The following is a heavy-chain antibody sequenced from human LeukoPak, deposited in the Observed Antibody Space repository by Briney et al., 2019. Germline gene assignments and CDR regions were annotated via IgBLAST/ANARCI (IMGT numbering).Heavy chain of an antibody. Sequence: TVGSLRLSCAASGFTFSSYGMHWVRQAPGKGLEWVAVIWYDGSNKFYADSVKGRFTISRDNSKNTLYLQMNSLRAEDTAVYYCARDRAAADLDYWGQGTLVTVSS. CDR3: ARDRAAADLDY. CDR2: IWYDGSNK. J-gene: IGHJ4*02. V-gene: IGHV3-33*01. CDR1: GFTFSSYG. D-gene: IGHD6-13*01.